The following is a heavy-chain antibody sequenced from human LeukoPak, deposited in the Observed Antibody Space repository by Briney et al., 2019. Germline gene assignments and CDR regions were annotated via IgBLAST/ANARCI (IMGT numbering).Heavy chain of an antibody. D-gene: IGHD3-3*01. V-gene: IGHV3-21*01. J-gene: IGHJ6*02. CDR2: ISSSSSYI. CDR1: GFPFSSFE. Sequence: GGSLRLSCVASGFPFSSFELNWVRQAPGKGLEWVSSISSSSSYIYYADSVKGRFTISRDNAKNSLYLQMNSLRAEDTAVYYCARDLITIFGVVTKNYYYYYGMDVWGQGTTVTVSS. CDR3: ARDLITIFGVVTKNYYYYYGMDV.